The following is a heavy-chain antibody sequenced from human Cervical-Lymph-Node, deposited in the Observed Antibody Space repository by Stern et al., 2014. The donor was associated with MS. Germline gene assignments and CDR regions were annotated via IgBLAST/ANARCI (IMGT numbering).Heavy chain of an antibody. CDR3: ATSTGYFLLEYYFDY. D-gene: IGHD6-19*01. J-gene: IGHJ4*02. CDR1: GYSFISSW. V-gene: IGHV5-51*01. Sequence: VQLVESAAEVKKPGESLKISCQGYGYSFISSWIGWVRPTPGKGLEWMAIIYPGESDTRYHPSFQGQGTISADRSVNTAYLQWGSLKASDTAMYYCATSTGYFLLEYYFDYWGQGTLVTVSS. CDR2: IYPGESDT.